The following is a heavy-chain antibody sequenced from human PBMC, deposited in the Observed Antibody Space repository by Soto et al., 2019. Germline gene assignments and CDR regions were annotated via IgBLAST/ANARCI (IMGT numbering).Heavy chain of an antibody. Sequence: QVHLVQSETEVKKPGSSVKVSCKASGGTFSSYGISWVRLVPGQGLEWMGGIMPVFDIVNYAQKFQGRVRLSADKSTSTAYMELSSLRSDGTAVYYCTRYYDILTGYFASWGQGTLVTVSS. D-gene: IGHD3-9*01. CDR1: GGTFSSYG. CDR3: TRYYDILTGYFAS. CDR2: IMPVFDIV. V-gene: IGHV1-69*17. J-gene: IGHJ4*02.